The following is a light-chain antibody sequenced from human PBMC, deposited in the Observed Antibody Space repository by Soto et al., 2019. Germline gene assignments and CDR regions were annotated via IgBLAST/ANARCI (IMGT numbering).Light chain of an antibody. J-gene: IGKJ4*01. CDR2: DIF. V-gene: IGKV3D-15*01. CDR3: QQYNSWPLT. Sequence: EIVLTHSPDPLSLSPCQRAPLFFRARQSGGSDLAWYQQKPGQAPRLVIYDIFTRATGVPTRISGSGSGTEFTLTISSLQSEDFAVYYCQQYNSWPLTFGGGTKVDI. CDR1: QSGGSD.